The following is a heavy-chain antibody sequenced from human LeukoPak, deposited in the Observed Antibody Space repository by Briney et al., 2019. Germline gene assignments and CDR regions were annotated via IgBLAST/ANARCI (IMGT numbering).Heavy chain of an antibody. CDR3: ARVRGRDGYFDY. J-gene: IGHJ4*02. D-gene: IGHD3-10*01. V-gene: IGHV4-59*05. CDR2: IYHTGYT. Sequence: SETLSLTCTVSGGSISSYYWSWIRQSPGKGLEWIGSIYHTGYTYYNPSLKSRITISLETSRTQFSLKLNSVTAADTAVYYCARVRGRDGYFDYWGQGTPVTVSS. CDR1: GGSISSYY.